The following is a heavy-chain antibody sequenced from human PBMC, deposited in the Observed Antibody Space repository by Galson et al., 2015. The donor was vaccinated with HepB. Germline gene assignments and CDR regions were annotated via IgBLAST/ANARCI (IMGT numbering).Heavy chain of an antibody. D-gene: IGHD3-3*01. CDR3: VKDEGHYDFWSAYSGY. CDR2: ISGSSTYI. J-gene: IGHJ4*02. Sequence: SLRLSCAASGFTFSSYSMNWVRQAPGKGLEWVSSISGSSTYIYYADSMKGRFTISRDNAKNSLYLQMNSLRAEDTAVYYCVKDEGHYDFWSAYSGYWGQGTLVTVSS. V-gene: IGHV3-21*01. CDR1: GFTFSSYS.